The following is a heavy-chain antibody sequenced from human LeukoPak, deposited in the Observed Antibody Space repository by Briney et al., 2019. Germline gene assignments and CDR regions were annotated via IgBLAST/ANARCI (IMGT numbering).Heavy chain of an antibody. J-gene: IGHJ4*02. Sequence: ASVKVSCKASGGTFSSYAISWVRQAPGQGLEWMGRIILIFGIANYAQKFQGGVTITADKSTSTAYMELSSLRSEDTAVYYCAGESHFQLRLLPDYWGQGTLVTVSS. V-gene: IGHV1-69*04. D-gene: IGHD4-17*01. CDR3: AGESHFQLRLLPDY. CDR2: IILIFGIA. CDR1: GGTFSSYA.